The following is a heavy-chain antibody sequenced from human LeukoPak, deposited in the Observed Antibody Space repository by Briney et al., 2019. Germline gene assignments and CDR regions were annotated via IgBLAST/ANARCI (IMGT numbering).Heavy chain of an antibody. D-gene: IGHD4-17*01. CDR3: ARELAVTTVIDYFDY. CDR1: GGSFSGYY. J-gene: IGHJ4*02. V-gene: IGHV4-34*01. Sequence: PSETLSLTCAVYGGSFSGYYWSWIRQPPGKGLEWIGEINHSGSTNYNPSLKSRVTMSVDTSKNQFSLKLSSVTAADTAVYYCARELAVTTVIDYFDYWGQGTLVTVSS. CDR2: INHSGST.